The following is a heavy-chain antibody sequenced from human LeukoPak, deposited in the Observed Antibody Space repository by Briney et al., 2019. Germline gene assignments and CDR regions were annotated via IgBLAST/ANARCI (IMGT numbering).Heavy chain of an antibody. V-gene: IGHV3-49*04. CDR1: GFTFGDYA. CDR3: TRGKVPAARNYYYYGMDV. J-gene: IGHJ6*04. D-gene: IGHD2-2*01. Sequence: GRSLRLSCTASGFTFGDYAMSWVRQAPGKGLEWVGFIRSKAYGGTTEYAASVKGRFTISRDDSESIAYLQMNSLKTEDTAVYYCTRGKVPAARNYYYYGMDVWGKGTTVTVSS. CDR2: IRSKAYGGTT.